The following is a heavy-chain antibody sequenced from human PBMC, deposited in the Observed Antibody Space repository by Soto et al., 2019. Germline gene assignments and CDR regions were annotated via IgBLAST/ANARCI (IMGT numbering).Heavy chain of an antibody. V-gene: IGHV4-31*03. CDR1: AASTSREGYY. CDR3: ASGRPYYYGSGSFGFDF. D-gene: IGHD3-10*01. Sequence: QTRRDTCTVSAASTSREGYYGSWIRQHPGRGLECVGYIYYTGNTYYSPSLKSRLTISLDTSKNQVSLELSSVTAADAAMYYCASGRPYYYGSGSFGFDFWGQGTPVT. CDR2: IYYTGNT. J-gene: IGHJ4*02.